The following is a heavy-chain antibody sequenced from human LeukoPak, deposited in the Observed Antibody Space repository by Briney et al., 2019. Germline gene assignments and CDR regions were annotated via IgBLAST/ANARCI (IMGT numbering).Heavy chain of an antibody. D-gene: IGHD7-27*01. V-gene: IGHV4-4*07. CDR2: VYSSGHT. Sequence: SETLSLTCTVSGGSMSNYYWNWIRQPAGKGLEWIGQVYSSGHTNYNPSLKSRVTMSVDTSKNHFSLSLSSLTAADTAVYYCARRTWGSDFDYWGQGTSVTVSS. CDR1: GGSMSNYY. J-gene: IGHJ4*02. CDR3: ARRTWGSDFDY.